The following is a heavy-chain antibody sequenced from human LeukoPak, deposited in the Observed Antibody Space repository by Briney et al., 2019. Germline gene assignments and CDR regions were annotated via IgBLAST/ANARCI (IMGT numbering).Heavy chain of an antibody. D-gene: IGHD2-2*01. CDR2: INHSGST. V-gene: IGHV4-34*01. J-gene: IGHJ6*02. Sequence: SETLSLTCAVYGGSFSGYYWSWIRQPPGKGLEWIGEINHSGSTNYNPSLKSRVTLSVDTSKNQFSLKLSSVTAADTAVYYCARDSLGYCSSTSCYGYYYYYGMDVWGQGTTVTVSS. CDR1: GGSFSGYY. CDR3: ARDSLGYCSSTSCYGYYYYYGMDV.